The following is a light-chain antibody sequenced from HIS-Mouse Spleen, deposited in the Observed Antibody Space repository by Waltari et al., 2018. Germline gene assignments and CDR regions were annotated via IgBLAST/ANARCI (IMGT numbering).Light chain of an antibody. V-gene: IGLV2-14*03. CDR1: SSDVGGYNY. CDR3: SSYTSSSTLV. Sequence: QSALTQPASVSGSPGQSITISCTGTSSDVGGYNYVSWYPQHPGKAPKLMIYDVSNRPSGVSNRFSGSKSGNTASLTISGLQAEDEADYYCSSYTSSSTLVFGGGTKLTVL. J-gene: IGLJ3*02. CDR2: DVS.